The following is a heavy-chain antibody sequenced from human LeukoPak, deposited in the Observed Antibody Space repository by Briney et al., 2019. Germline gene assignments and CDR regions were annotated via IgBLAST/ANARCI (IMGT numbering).Heavy chain of an antibody. CDR1: GGSISSTNW. CDR2: IYRSGTT. J-gene: IGHJ4*02. CDR3: ARRSPYSTGWSSYFDY. V-gene: IGHV4-4*02. D-gene: IGHD6-19*01. Sequence: PSETLSLTCAVSGGSISSTNWWSWVRQPPGKGLEWIGEIYRSGTTNYKPSLKSRVTMSLDKSRNHFSLKLTSVTAADSAVYYCARRSPYSTGWSSYFDYWGQGALVTVSS.